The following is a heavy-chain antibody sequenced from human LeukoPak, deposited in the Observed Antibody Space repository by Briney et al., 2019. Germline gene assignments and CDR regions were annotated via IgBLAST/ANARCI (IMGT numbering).Heavy chain of an antibody. V-gene: IGHV4-31*03. J-gene: IGHJ6*02. CDR2: IYYSGST. CDR3: QASLRYFDWLSFGMDV. CDR1: GGSISSGGYY. D-gene: IGHD3-9*01. Sequence: PSETLSLTCTVYGGSISSGGYYWSWIRQHPGKGLEWIGYIYYSGSTYYNPSLKSRVTISVDTSKNQFSLKLSSVTAADTAVYYCQASLRYFDWLSFGMDVWGQGTTVTVSS.